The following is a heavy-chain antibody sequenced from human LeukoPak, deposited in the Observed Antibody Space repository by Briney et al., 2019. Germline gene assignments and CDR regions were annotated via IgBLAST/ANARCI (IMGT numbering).Heavy chain of an antibody. J-gene: IGHJ6*03. V-gene: IGHV1-18*01. CDR1: GYTFTSYG. CDR3: ARIAVAGYYYYYMDV. D-gene: IGHD6-19*01. Sequence: ASVKVSCKASGYTFTSYGISWVRQDPGQGLEWMGWISADNGNTNYAQKLQGRVTMTTDTSTSTAYMELRSLRSDDTAVYYCARIAVAGYYYYYMDVWGKGTTVTVSS. CDR2: ISADNGNT.